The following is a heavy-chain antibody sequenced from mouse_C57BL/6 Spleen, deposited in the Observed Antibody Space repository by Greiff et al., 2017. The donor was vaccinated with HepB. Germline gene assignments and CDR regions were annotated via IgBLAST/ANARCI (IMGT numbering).Heavy chain of an antibody. D-gene: IGHD2-3*01. J-gene: IGHJ4*01. V-gene: IGHV5-9*01. CDR1: GFTFSSYT. CDR3: ARHVYDAMDY. Sequence: EVKLVESGGGLVKPGGSLKLSCAASGFTFSSYTMSWVRQTPEKRLEWVATISGGGGNTYYPDSVKGRFTISRDNAKNTLYLQVSSLRSEDTALYYCARHVYDAMDYWGQGTSVTVSS. CDR2: ISGGGGNT.